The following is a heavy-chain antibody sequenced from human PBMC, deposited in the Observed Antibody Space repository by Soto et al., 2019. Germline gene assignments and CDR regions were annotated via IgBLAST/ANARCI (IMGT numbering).Heavy chain of an antibody. CDR1: GFIFTNHA. CDR2: ISDDTNRK. V-gene: IGHV3-30*04. J-gene: IGHJ3*01. D-gene: IGHD2-15*01. CDR3: ARDIYSYGTVGTPDV. Sequence: QVQMVESGGGVVQPGRSLRLSCVVSGFIFTNHAMHWVRQAPGKGLEWVAVISDDTNRKYYADSVKGRFTISRDNSKNIQNLQMNSMSDDDTAVYYCARDIYSYGTVGTPDVWGQGTMLIVSS.